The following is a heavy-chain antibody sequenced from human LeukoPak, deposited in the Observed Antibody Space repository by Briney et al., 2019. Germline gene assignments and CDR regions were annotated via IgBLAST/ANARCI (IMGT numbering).Heavy chain of an antibody. J-gene: IGHJ4*02. V-gene: IGHV3-21*01. CDR1: GFTFSSYS. Sequence: GGSLRLSCAASGFTFSSYSMNWVRQAPGKGLEWVSSISSSSSYIYYADSVKGRFTISRDNAKNSLYLQINSLRAEDTAVYYCARTVFSYDASPYYFDYWGQGTLVTVSS. CDR3: ARTVFSYDASPYYFDY. CDR2: ISSSSSYI. D-gene: IGHD3-16*01.